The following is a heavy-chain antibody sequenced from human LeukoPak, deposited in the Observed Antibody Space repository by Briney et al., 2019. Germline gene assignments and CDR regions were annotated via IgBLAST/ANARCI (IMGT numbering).Heavy chain of an antibody. CDR3: ARGPYGSGSYWVDY. V-gene: IGHV1-2*02. CDR1: GYTFTDDY. J-gene: IGHJ4*02. CDR2: INVNSGGT. D-gene: IGHD3-10*01. Sequence: ASVKVSCKASGYTFTDDYIHWVRQAPGQGLEWMGWINVNSGGTNYAQKFQGRVTMTRDTSISTAYMELSRLRSDDAAVYYCARGPYGSGSYWVDYWGQGTLVTVSS.